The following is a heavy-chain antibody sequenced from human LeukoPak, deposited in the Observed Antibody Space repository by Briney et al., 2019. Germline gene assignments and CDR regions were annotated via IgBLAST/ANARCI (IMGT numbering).Heavy chain of an antibody. CDR2: INPSSGGT. CDR1: GYTFTGYY. D-gene: IGHD2-2*01. V-gene: IGHV1-2*02. Sequence: ASVKVSCKASGYTFTGYYMHWVRQAPGQGLEWMGWINPSSGGTNYAQKFQGRVTMTRGTSISTAYMELSRLRSDDTAVYYCARGGPAGLYYYYFYYKDVWGKGTTVTVSS. J-gene: IGHJ6*03. CDR3: ARGGPAGLYYYYFYYKDV.